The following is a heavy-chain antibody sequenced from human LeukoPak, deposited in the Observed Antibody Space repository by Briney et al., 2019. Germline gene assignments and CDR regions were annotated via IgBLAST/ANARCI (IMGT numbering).Heavy chain of an antibody. Sequence: GGSLRLSCAASGFTFSSYWMHWVRQAAGKGLVWVSRINSDGSSTSYADSVKGRFTISRDNAKNSLYLQMNSLRAEDTAVYYCAREMDGPYGSGSPLDYWGQGTLVTVSS. CDR2: INSDGSST. CDR1: GFTFSSYW. CDR3: AREMDGPYGSGSPLDY. V-gene: IGHV3-74*01. D-gene: IGHD3-10*01. J-gene: IGHJ4*02.